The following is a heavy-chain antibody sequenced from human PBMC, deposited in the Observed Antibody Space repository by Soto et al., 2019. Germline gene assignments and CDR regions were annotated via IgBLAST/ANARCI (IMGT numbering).Heavy chain of an antibody. CDR1: GFSLTTSGVG. V-gene: IGHV2-5*02. D-gene: IGHD4-17*01. J-gene: IGHJ5*02. CDR3: AHRTTKVTWWFDP. Sequence: QITLKESGPTLVKPTQTLTLTCTFSGFSLTTSGVGVGWIRQPPGKALEWLALIYWDDDKRYSPSLNSRINITKDPSKNQEVLTMTNMDPADTATYFCAHRTTKVTWWFDPWGQGTLVTVSS. CDR2: IYWDDDK.